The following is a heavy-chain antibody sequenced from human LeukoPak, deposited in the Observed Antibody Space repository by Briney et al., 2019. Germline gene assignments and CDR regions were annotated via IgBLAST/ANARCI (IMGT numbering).Heavy chain of an antibody. CDR3: ARGTAMVYYYYYMDV. V-gene: IGHV4-59*01. D-gene: IGHD5-18*01. J-gene: IGHJ6*03. CDR1: GGSISSYY. Sequence: PSETLSLTCTVSGGSISSYYWSWIRQPPGKGLEWIGYIYYSGSTNYNPSLKSRVTISVDTSKNQFSLKLSSVTAADTAVYHCARGTAMVYYYYYMDVWGKGTTVTVSS. CDR2: IYYSGST.